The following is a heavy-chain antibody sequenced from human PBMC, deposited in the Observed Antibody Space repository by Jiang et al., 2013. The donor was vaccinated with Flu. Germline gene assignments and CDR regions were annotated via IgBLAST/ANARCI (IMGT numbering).Heavy chain of an antibody. CDR3: ARDPDTSSKVDY. J-gene: IGHJ4*02. CDR1: GFTFSDHY. D-gene: IGHD5-18*01. CDR2: ISSSGSPQ. V-gene: IGHV3-11*01. Sequence: QLLESGGGLVKPGESLRLSCAASGFTFSDHYMSWIRQAPGKGLEWVAYISSSGSPQYYGGSVKGRFTISRDNANNLLYLQMNSLRAEDSAVYYCARDPDTSSKVDYWGQGTLVTVSS.